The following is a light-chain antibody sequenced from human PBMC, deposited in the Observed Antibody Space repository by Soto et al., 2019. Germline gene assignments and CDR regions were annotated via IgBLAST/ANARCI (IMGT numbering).Light chain of an antibody. CDR1: QSVGNN. J-gene: IGKJ1*01. CDR3: QQCDDWPRT. V-gene: IGKV3D-15*03. CDR2: GAS. Sequence: EIVMTQSPGTLSVSPGERATLSCRASQSVGNNLAWYQQKPGQAPRLLIHGASIRATGVPARFSGSGSGTEFTLTISILQSADFAVYYCQQCDDWPRTFGQGTKVEIK.